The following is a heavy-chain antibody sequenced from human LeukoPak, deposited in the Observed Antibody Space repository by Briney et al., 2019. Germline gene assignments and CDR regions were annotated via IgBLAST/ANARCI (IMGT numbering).Heavy chain of an antibody. CDR3: ARAQRAIVVTGVSSLGY. CDR1: GGTFSSYA. CDR2: IIPIFGTA. D-gene: IGHD5-12*01. V-gene: IGHV1-69*13. J-gene: IGHJ4*02. Sequence: SVKVSCKASGGTFSSYAISWVRQAPGQGLEWMGGIIPIFGTANYAQKFQGRVTITADESTSTAYMELSSLRSEDTAVYYCARAQRAIVVTGVSSLGYWGQGTLVTVSS.